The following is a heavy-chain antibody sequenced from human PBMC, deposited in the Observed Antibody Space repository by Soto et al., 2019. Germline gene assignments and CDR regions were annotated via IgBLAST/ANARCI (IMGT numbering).Heavy chain of an antibody. Sequence: EVQLVESGGGLIQPGGSLRLSCAASGFTVSSNYMTWVRQAPGKGLEWVSFIFSGGSTDYSDSVKGRFTNSRDNSKNTLYLQMNSLRAEDTAVYYCARDQGPTTYWGQGTLVTVSS. CDR2: IFSGGST. CDR3: ARDQGPTTY. CDR1: GFTVSSNY. V-gene: IGHV3-53*01. D-gene: IGHD5-12*01. J-gene: IGHJ4*02.